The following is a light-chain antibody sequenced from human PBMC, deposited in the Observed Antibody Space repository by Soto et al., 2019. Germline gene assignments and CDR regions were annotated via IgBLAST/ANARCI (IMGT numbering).Light chain of an antibody. CDR1: SSDVGGYNY. J-gene: IGLJ2*01. V-gene: IGLV2-14*03. Sequence: QPASVSGSPGQSITISCTGTSSDVGGYNYVSWYQQHPGKAPKVMIYDVSNRPSGVSNRFSGSKSGNTASLTISGLQVEDEADYYCSSYTSSSTRVVFGGGTKLTVL. CDR2: DVS. CDR3: SSYTSSSTRVV.